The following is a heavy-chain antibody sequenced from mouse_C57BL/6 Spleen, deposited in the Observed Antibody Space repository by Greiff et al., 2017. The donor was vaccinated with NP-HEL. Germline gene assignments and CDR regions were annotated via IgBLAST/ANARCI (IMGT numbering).Heavy chain of an antibody. CDR1: GYTFTSYW. CDR2: IDPSDSYT. J-gene: IGHJ2*01. Sequence: QVQLQQPGAELVKPGASVKLSCKASGYTFTSYWMQWVKQRPGQGLEWIGEIDPSDSYTNYNQKFKGKATLTVDTSSSTAYMQLSSLTSEDSAVYYCARGATTVVATDFDYWGQGTTLTVSS. V-gene: IGHV1-50*01. CDR3: ARGATTVVATDFDY. D-gene: IGHD1-1*01.